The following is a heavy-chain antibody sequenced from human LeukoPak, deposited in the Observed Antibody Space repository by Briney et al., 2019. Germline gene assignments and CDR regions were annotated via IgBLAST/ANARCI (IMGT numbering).Heavy chain of an antibody. CDR1: GFTSTNHA. D-gene: IGHD3-9*01. V-gene: IGHV3-64*01. CDR2: ISGNGGST. J-gene: IGHJ6*03. Sequence: GGSLRLSCAASGFTSTNHAMQWVRQAPGKGLEYVSAISGNGGSTYYANSVKGRFTISRDNSKNTVYLQMGSLGPEDMAVYYCARAGVVRYVAWLINYYMDVWGKGTTVTVSS. CDR3: ARAGVVRYVAWLINYYMDV.